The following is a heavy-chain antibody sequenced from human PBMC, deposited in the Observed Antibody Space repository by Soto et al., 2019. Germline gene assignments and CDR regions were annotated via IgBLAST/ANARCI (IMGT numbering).Heavy chain of an antibody. CDR1: GYTFTGYY. Sequence: ASVKVSCKASGYTFTGYYMHWVRQAPGQGLEWMGWINPNSGGTNYAQKFQGWVTMTRDTSISTAYMELSRLRSDDTAAYYCARALSSSWYYFDYWGQGTLVTVSS. CDR3: ARALSSSWYYFDY. CDR2: INPNSGGT. J-gene: IGHJ4*02. V-gene: IGHV1-2*04. D-gene: IGHD6-13*01.